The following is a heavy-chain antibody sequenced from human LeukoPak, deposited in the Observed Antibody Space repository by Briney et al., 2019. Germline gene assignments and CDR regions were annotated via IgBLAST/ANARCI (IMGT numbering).Heavy chain of an antibody. D-gene: IGHD2-15*01. CDR3: AKGPYSAFDI. CDR1: GFTFSSYA. Sequence: GGSLRLSCAASGFTFSSYAMSWVCQAPGKGLEWVSTISASGGSTYYADSVKGRFTISRDNSKNTLYLQMNSLRAEDTAVYYCAKGPYSAFDIWGQGTMVTVSS. CDR2: ISASGGST. J-gene: IGHJ3*02. V-gene: IGHV3-23*01.